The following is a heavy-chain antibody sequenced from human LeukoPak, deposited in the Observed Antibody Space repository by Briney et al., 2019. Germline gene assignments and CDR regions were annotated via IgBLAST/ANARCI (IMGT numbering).Heavy chain of an antibody. Sequence: ASVKVSCKASGYTFTSYYMHWVRQAPGQGLEWMGIINPSGGSTNYAQKFQGRVTMTRETSTSTVYMELSSLRSEDTAVYYCARDRSGSAVTTYHFDYWGQGTLVTVSS. CDR2: INPSGGST. CDR1: GYTFTSYY. D-gene: IGHD4-11*01. V-gene: IGHV1-46*03. CDR3: ARDRSGSAVTTYHFDY. J-gene: IGHJ4*02.